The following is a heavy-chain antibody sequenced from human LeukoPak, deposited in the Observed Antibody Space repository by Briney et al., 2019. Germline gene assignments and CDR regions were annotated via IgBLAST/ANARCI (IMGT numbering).Heavy chain of an antibody. J-gene: IGHJ3*01. D-gene: IGHD3-10*01. CDR1: GFTFSSYW. V-gene: IGHV3-74*01. CDR3: AKDRGPRVMFDAFDV. CDR2: STDASST. Sequence: GGSLRLSCAGSGFTFSSYWMHWVRQAPGKGLVWVSRSTDASSTTYADSVKGRFTISRDNAKDTLYLQMNSLRAEDTAVYYCAKDRGPRVMFDAFDVWGQGTMVTVSS.